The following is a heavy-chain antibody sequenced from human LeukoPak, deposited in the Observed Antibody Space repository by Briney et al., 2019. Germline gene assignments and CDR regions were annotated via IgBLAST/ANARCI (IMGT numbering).Heavy chain of an antibody. CDR3: ARDGTNSDAFDI. CDR1: GGSISSYY. J-gene: IGHJ3*02. Sequence: SETLSLTCTVSGGSISSYYWSWIRQPPGKGLEWIGYIYYSGSTNYNPSLKSRVTISVDTSKNQFSLKLSSVTAADTAVYYCARDGTNSDAFDIWGQGTMVTVSS. V-gene: IGHV4-59*01. D-gene: IGHD1-7*01. CDR2: IYYSGST.